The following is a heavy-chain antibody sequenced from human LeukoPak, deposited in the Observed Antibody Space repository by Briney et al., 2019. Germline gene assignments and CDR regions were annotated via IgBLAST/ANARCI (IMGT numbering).Heavy chain of an antibody. J-gene: IGHJ4*01. Sequence: PSETLSLTCAVHNGSFSNFYWSWIRQAPGKGLEWIGEINHGGDTNYNPSPKSRVTISVDTSKNQFFLRLTSMTAADTAVYYCARPRRYDFWSGYSDWGHGTLVTVSS. CDR3: ARPRRYDFWSGYSD. CDR2: INHGGDT. CDR1: NGSFSNFY. D-gene: IGHD3-3*01. V-gene: IGHV4-34*01.